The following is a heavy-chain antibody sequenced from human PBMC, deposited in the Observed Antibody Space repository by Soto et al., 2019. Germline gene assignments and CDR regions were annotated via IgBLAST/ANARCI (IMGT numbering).Heavy chain of an antibody. J-gene: IGHJ4*02. CDR2: ISWNSGSI. V-gene: IGHV3-9*01. CDR3: AKGYSSSWYGFVAY. CDR1: GFTFDDYA. Sequence: EVQLVESGGGLVQPGRSLRLSCAASGFTFDDYAMHWVRQAPGKGLEWVSGISWNSGSIGYADSVKGRFTISRDNAKNSLYLQMNSLRAEDTVLYYCAKGYSSSWYGFVAYWGQGTLVTVSS. D-gene: IGHD6-13*01.